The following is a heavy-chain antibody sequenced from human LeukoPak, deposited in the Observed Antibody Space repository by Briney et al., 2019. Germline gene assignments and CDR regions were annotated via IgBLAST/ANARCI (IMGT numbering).Heavy chain of an antibody. J-gene: IGHJ3*02. V-gene: IGHV4-38-2*01. D-gene: IGHD3-22*01. CDR2: VYYSGSA. Sequence: SETLSLTCAVSGESIASAYYWGWNRQPPGKGLEWIASVYYSGSAYYNSSLKSRVTISVDTSKNQFSLKLSSVTAADTAVYYCARQTMIVVVITEGDAFDSWGQGTMVTVSS. CDR1: GESIASAYY. CDR3: ARQTMIVVVITEGDAFDS.